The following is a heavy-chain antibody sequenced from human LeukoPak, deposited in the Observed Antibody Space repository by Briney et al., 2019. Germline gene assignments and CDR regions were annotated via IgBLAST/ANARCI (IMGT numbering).Heavy chain of an antibody. Sequence: GGSLRPSCAASGFTFSSYWMHWVRQAPGKGLVWVSRINSDGSSTSYADSVKGRFTISRDNAKNTLYLQMNSLRAEDAAVYYCAKGGAVSSKSITLIRGTRKYYYYMDVWGKGTTVTISS. CDR1: GFTFSSYW. CDR3: AKGGAVSSKSITLIRGTRKYYYYMDV. D-gene: IGHD3-10*01. V-gene: IGHV3-74*01. CDR2: INSDGSST. J-gene: IGHJ6*03.